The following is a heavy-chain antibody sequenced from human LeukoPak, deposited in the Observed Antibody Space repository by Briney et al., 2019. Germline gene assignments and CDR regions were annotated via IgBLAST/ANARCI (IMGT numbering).Heavy chain of an antibody. J-gene: IGHJ6*02. D-gene: IGHD2-8*01. V-gene: IGHV4-34*01. Sequence: ASETLSLTCAVYGGSFSGYYWSWIRQPPGKGLEWIGEINHSGSTNYNPSLKSRVTISVDTSKNQFSLKLSSVTAADTAVYYCARGPYLMVYAIRHYYYGMDVWGQGTTVTVSS. CDR1: GGSFSGYY. CDR2: INHSGST. CDR3: ARGPYLMVYAIRHYYYGMDV.